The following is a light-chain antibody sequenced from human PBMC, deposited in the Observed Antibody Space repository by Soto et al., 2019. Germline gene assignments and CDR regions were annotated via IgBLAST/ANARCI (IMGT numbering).Light chain of an antibody. CDR1: QSVGSRS. CDR3: QQYGSSPLT. V-gene: IGKV3-20*01. Sequence: DIVLTQSPGTLSLSPGERATLSCKASQSVGSRSLAWYQQRPGQAPRLVISGASSRATGVPERFSGSGSGTDFTLTISRLEPEDFAVYYCQQYGSSPLTFGGGTTVEIK. J-gene: IGKJ4*01. CDR2: GAS.